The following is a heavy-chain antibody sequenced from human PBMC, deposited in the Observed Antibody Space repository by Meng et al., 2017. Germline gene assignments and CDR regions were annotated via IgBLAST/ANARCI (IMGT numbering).Heavy chain of an antibody. Sequence: QVQRLPTLSSLKKPGDSVKVPCKASGYTFTSYAMNWVRQAPGQGLEWMGWINTNTGNPTYAQGFTGRFVFSLDTSVSTAYLQISSLKAEDTAVYYCARMGIAVAGTLGWENYWGQGTLVTVSS. CDR2: INTNTGNP. V-gene: IGHV7-4-1*02. CDR3: ARMGIAVAGTLGWENY. J-gene: IGHJ4*02. D-gene: IGHD6-19*01. CDR1: GYTFTSYA.